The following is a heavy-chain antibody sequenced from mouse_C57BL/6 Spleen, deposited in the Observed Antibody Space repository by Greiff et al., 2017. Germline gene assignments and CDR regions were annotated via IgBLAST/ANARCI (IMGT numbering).Heavy chain of an antibody. CDR2: IDPENGDT. D-gene: IGHD1-1*01. CDR1: GFNIKDDY. J-gene: IGHJ3*01. V-gene: IGHV14-4*01. Sequence: VQLQQSGAELVRPGASVKLSCTASGFNIKDDYMHWVKQRPEQGLEWIGWIDPENGDTENASKFQGKATITADTSSNTAYLQLSSLTSEDTAVYYCTTYYYGSSYPFAYWCQGTLVTVSA. CDR3: TTYYYGSSYPFAY.